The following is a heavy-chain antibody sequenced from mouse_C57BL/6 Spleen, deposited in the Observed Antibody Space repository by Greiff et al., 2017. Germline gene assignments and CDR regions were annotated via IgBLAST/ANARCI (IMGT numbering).Heavy chain of an antibody. J-gene: IGHJ4*01. CDR3: ARHYSNYYAMDY. D-gene: IGHD2-5*01. Sequence: EVMLVESGGGLVKPGGSLKLSCAASGFTFSDYGMHWVRQAPEKGLEWVAYISSGSSTIYYADTVKGRFTISRDHAKNTLFLQMTSLRSEDTAMYYCARHYSNYYAMDYWGQGTSVTVSS. CDR2: ISSGSSTI. CDR1: GFTFSDYG. V-gene: IGHV5-17*01.